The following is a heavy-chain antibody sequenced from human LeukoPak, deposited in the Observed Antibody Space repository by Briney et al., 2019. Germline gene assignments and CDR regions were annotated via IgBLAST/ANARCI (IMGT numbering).Heavy chain of an antibody. CDR2: ISHDGTII. J-gene: IGHJ4*02. V-gene: IGHV3-74*03. D-gene: IGHD1-1*01. Sequence: GGSLRLSCAASGSSFSSYVMYWVRQTPGKGPVCVSRISHDGTIITYADSVKGRFTISRDNTKNILFLQMNSLRVEDTAVYYCARDRDWNFDSWGQGTLVTVSS. CDR1: GSSFSSYV. CDR3: ARDRDWNFDS.